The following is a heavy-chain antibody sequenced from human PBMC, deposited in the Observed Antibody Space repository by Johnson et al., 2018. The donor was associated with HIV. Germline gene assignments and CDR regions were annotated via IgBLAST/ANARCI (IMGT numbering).Heavy chain of an antibody. V-gene: IGHV3-7*01. CDR3: ARGNSVAARIGAFDI. CDR2: INVDGSQT. J-gene: IGHJ3*02. CDR1: GFTFDDYA. Sequence: VQLVESGGGLVQPGGSLRLSCAASGFTFDDYAMHWVRQAPGKGLEWVANINVDGSQTFYLDSVQGRFTISRDNVNNSVSLLLNSLRVEDTDVFYCARGNSVAARIGAFDIWCQGTIVTVSS. D-gene: IGHD6-6*01.